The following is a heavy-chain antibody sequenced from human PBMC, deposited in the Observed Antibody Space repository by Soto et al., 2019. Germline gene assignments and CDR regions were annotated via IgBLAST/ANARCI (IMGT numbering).Heavy chain of an antibody. Sequence: GASVKVSCKASGYTFTGYYIHWVRQAPGQGLEWMGWINAANGDTKYSPKFQGRVTITRDTSASTAYMELSSLRPEDTAVYYCVRRHVSATGIDWFDPWGQGTLVTVSS. J-gene: IGHJ5*02. CDR2: INAANGDT. V-gene: IGHV1-3*01. CDR1: GYTFTGYY. CDR3: VRRHVSATGIDWFDP. D-gene: IGHD6-13*01.